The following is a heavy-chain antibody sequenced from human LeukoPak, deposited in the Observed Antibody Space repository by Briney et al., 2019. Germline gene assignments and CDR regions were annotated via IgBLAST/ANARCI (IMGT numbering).Heavy chain of an antibody. J-gene: IGHJ4*02. Sequence: PGGSLRLSCAASGFTFDDYAMHWVRHAPGKGLEWVSGISWNSGSIGYADSVKGRFTISRDNAKNSLYLQMNSLRAEDTALYYCAKDIAAWNYDTVFDYWGQGTLVTVS. CDR3: AKDIAAWNYDTVFDY. V-gene: IGHV3-9*01. CDR2: ISWNSGSI. CDR1: GFTFDDYA. D-gene: IGHD1-7*01.